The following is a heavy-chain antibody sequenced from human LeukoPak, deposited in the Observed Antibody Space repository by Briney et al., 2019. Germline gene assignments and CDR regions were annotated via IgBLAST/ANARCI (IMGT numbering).Heavy chain of an antibody. V-gene: IGHV4-31*03. Sequence: SETLSLTCTVSGGSISSGGYYWSWIRQHPGTGLEWIGYIYYSGSTYYNPSLKSRVTISVDTSKNQFSLKLSSVTAADTAVYYCARDPGAHYYGSGSYYPHWYFDLWGRGTLATVSS. D-gene: IGHD3-10*01. CDR1: GGSISSGGYY. CDR3: ARDPGAHYYGSGSYYPHWYFDL. CDR2: IYYSGST. J-gene: IGHJ2*01.